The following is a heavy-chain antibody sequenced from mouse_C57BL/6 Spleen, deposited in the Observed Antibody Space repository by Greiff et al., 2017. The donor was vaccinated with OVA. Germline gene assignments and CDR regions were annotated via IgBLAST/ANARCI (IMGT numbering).Heavy chain of an antibody. CDR2: IDPENGDT. CDR3: TKFGIYGYDFDY. D-gene: IGHD2-2*01. J-gene: IGHJ2*01. CDR1: GFNIKDDY. Sequence: EVKLQESGAELVRPGASVKLSCTASGFNIKDDYMHWVKQRPEQGLEWIGWIDPENGDTEYASKFQGKATITADTSSNTAYLQLSSLTSEDTAVYYCTKFGIYGYDFDYWGQGTTLTVSS. V-gene: IGHV14-4*01.